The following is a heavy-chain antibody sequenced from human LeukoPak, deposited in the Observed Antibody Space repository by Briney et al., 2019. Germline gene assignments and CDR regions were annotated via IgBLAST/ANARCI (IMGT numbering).Heavy chain of an antibody. V-gene: IGHV3-48*01. CDR3: ARDLHCGGDCYPLTY. J-gene: IGHJ4*02. CDR1: GFTFSGFG. CDR2: ISSTSRTI. Sequence: GGSLRLSCAASGFTFSGFGMNWVRQAPGRGLECLSYISSTSRTIYYADSVKGRFTISRDNAKNSLYLQMNSLRAEDTAVYYCARDLHCGGDCYPLTYWGQGTLVTVSS. D-gene: IGHD2-21*01.